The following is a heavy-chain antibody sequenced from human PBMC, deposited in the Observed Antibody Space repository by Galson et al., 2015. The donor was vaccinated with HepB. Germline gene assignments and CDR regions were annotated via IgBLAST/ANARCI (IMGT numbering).Heavy chain of an antibody. Sequence: SVKVSCKASGYTFTSYDFNGVRQATREGLEWMGGMNPNSGNTGYPQKFQGRVTMTRNTSISTAYMELSSLRSEDTAVYYCARSLGYWGQGTLVTVSS. J-gene: IGHJ4*02. CDR2: MNPNSGNT. CDR1: GYTFTSYD. V-gene: IGHV1-8*01. CDR3: ARSLGY. D-gene: IGHD7-27*01.